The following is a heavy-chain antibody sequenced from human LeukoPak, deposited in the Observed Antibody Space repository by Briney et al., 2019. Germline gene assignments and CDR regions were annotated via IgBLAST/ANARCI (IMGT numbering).Heavy chain of an antibody. D-gene: IGHD2-2*02. J-gene: IGHJ6*03. Sequence: ASVKVSCKASEYTFTSYYMHWVRQAPGQGLEWVGWINPNSGGTSYAQKFQGRVTMTRDMSTSTVYMELSSLRSEDTAVYYCARVAAEVVGVPGAIGFGWLRRDYYYMDVWGKGTTVTVSS. CDR1: EYTFTSYY. CDR3: ARVAAEVVGVPGAIGFGWLRRDYYYMDV. CDR2: INPNSGGT. V-gene: IGHV1-2*02.